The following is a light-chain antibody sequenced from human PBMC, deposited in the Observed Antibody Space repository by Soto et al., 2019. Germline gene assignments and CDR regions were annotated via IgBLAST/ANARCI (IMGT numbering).Light chain of an antibody. CDR1: QSVSKY. CDR2: DAS. V-gene: IGKV3-11*01. J-gene: IGKJ5*01. Sequence: EILLTQSPATLSFSLGERATLSCRASQSVSKYLAWYQQKPGQAPRLLIYDASNRAAGIPARFSGSGSGTDFTLTISSLEPEDFAVYYCQQRNNWPRSTFGQGTRLEIK. CDR3: QQRNNWPRST.